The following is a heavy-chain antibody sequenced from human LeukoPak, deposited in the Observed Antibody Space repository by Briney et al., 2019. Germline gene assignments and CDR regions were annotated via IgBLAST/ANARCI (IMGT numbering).Heavy chain of an antibody. D-gene: IGHD2-21*01. CDR3: ARVVGPPYYDY. V-gene: IGHV4-34*01. J-gene: IGHJ4*02. CDR1: GGSFSGYY. Sequence: SETLSLTCAVYGGSFSGYYWSWIRQPPGKGLEWIGEINHSGSTNYNPSLKSRVTISVDTSKNQFSLKLSSVTAADTAVYYCARVVGPPYYDYWGQGTLVTVSS. CDR2: INHSGST.